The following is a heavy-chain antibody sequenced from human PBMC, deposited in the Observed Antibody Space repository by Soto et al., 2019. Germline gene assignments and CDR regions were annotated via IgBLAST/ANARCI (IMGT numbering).Heavy chain of an antibody. CDR2: IRGVDGYS. D-gene: IGHD4-4*01. J-gene: IGHJ6*02. CDR1: GFTFNNYA. Sequence: LRLSCEASGFTFNNYAMNWVRQAPGKGLEWVSDIRGVDGYSSYTDSVKGRFTISRDDSDNTLYLQMNSLRVEDTAVYFCARDRSYSNYYYYYYAMDVWGQGTTVTVSS. CDR3: ARDRSYSNYYYYYYAMDV. V-gene: IGHV3-23*01.